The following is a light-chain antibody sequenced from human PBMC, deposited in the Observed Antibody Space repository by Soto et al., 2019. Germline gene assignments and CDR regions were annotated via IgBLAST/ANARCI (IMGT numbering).Light chain of an antibody. CDR3: QQYNSWPRT. J-gene: IGKJ1*01. CDR1: ESVNRF. V-gene: IGKV3-15*01. CDR2: GAS. Sequence: EIVMTQSPGPLSVSPGDGATLSCRASESVNRFLAWYQHKPGQAPRLLIYGASTRAAGVPVRFSGSGSGTEFTLTICGLQSEDLAVYYCQQYNSWPRTFGQGTKVEIK.